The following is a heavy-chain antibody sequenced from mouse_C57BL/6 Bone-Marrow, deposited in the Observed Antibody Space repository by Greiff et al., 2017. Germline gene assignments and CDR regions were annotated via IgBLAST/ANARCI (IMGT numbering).Heavy chain of an antibody. CDR3: ARGGTASGMDY. Sequence: VQLQQSGAGLAKPGDSLTLSCKASGNTFTSYWMRWVKQRPGRGLEWIGYIKTNSGYTKYNQNLKNKATFTADKSYSTSYLQLSSLTYEDTAVYYCARGGTASGMDYWGQGTLVTVSS. V-gene: IGHV1-7*01. CDR1: GNTFTSYW. J-gene: IGHJ4*01. CDR2: IKTNSGYT. D-gene: IGHD6-1*01.